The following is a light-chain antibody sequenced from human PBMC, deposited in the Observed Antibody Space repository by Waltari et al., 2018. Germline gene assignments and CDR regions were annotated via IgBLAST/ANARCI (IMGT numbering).Light chain of an antibody. CDR3: AAWDDSLGANV. CDR2: NDN. CDR1: RPDTGSNH. Sequence: QSMLTQPPSASGTPGQRVPTPCSGRRPDTGSNHFPWYHQFPGTAPKLLIYNDNQRPSGVPDRFSASKSGTSSSLAISGLQSEDEADYHCAAWDDSLGANVFGTGTRVTVL. J-gene: IGLJ1*01. V-gene: IGLV1-47*02.